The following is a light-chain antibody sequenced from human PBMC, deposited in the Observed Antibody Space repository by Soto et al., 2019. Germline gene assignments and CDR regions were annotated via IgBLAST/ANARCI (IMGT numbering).Light chain of an antibody. CDR2: DAS. V-gene: IGKV3-11*01. CDR3: QQRSNWPRT. CDR1: QSVSSY. J-gene: IGKJ1*01. Sequence: EIVLTQSPATLSLSPAERATLSCRASQSVSSYLAWYQQKPGQAPRLLIYDASNRATGIPARFSGSGSGTDFTLTISSLEPEDFAVYYCQQRSNWPRTFGQGTKVDIK.